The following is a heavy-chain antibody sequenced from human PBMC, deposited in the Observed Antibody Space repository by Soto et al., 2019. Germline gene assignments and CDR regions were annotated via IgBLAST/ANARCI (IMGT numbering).Heavy chain of an antibody. V-gene: IGHV1-69*13. CDR2: IIPIFGTA. CDR1: GGRFSSYA. Sequence: SVEVSCKESGGRFSSYASSWVQQAHGQGLDWMGSIIPIFGTANYAQKFQGRVTITADESPRTAYMELSSLRSEDTAVYYCARDRPYSSPSGGWFAPWGQGTLVTVSS. D-gene: IGHD6-13*01. J-gene: IGHJ5*02. CDR3: ARDRPYSSPSGGWFAP.